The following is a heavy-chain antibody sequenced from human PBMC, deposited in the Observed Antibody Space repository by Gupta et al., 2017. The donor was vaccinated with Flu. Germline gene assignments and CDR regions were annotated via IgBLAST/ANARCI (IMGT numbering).Heavy chain of an antibody. D-gene: IGHD2-8*02. CDR1: GLTFSEHY. Sequence: LVESGGGLVKLGGSVSASCVVSGLTFSEHYMDWIRQAPGKGLEWVGRIRNKANSYTTEYAASVKDRFTITSDDSKSSLYMQMNSLKNEDTAVYYCSRGETGPSPPGRNDCWGQVPLVTVSS. CDR2: IRNKANSYTT. V-gene: IGHV3-72*01. CDR3: SRGETGPSPPGRNDC. J-gene: IGHJ4*02.